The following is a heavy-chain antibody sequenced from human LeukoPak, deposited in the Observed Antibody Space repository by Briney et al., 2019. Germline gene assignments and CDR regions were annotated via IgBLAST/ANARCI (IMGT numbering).Heavy chain of an antibody. V-gene: IGHV4-39*01. CDR3: ARHRRSSGTLNWFDP. J-gene: IGHJ5*02. CDR2: IYYSGST. Sequence: ASETLSLTCTVSGGSISSSSYYWGWIRQPPGKGLEWIGSIYYSGSTYYNPSLKSRVTISVDTSKNQFSLKLSSVTAADTAVYYCARHRRSSGTLNWFDPWGQGTLATVSS. CDR1: GGSISSSSYY. D-gene: IGHD6-13*01.